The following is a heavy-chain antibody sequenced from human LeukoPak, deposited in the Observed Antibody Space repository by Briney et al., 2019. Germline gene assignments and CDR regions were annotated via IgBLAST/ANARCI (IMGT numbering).Heavy chain of an antibody. CDR3: ARGSGGDGSGSL. CDR1: GDSISTYY. J-gene: IGHJ4*02. CDR2: IYYRVTS. Sequence: SETLSLTCTVSGDSISTYYWSWIRQPPGKGLEWIGYIYYRVTSDYNRSLKSRVTMSVDMSTNQISLKLSSVTAADTAVYYCARGSGGDGSGSLWGRGTLVTVSS. D-gene: IGHD3-10*01. V-gene: IGHV4-59*01.